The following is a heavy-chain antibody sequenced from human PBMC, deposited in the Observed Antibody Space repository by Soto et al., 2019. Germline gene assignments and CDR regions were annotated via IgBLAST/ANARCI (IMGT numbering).Heavy chain of an antibody. CDR3: AVTSQAYYYDSSPGVFDY. V-gene: IGHV4-31*03. D-gene: IGHD3-22*01. J-gene: IGHJ4*02. CDR1: GGSISSGGYY. CDR2: IYYSGST. Sequence: PSETLSLTCTVSGGSISSGGYYWSWIRQHPGKGLEWIGYIYYSGSTYYNPSLKSRVTISVDTSKNQFSLKLSSVTAADTAVYYCAVTSQAYYYDSSPGVFDYWGQGTLVTVSS.